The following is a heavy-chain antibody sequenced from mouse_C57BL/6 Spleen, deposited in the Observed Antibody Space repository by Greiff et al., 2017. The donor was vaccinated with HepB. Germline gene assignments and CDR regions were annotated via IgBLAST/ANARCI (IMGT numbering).Heavy chain of an antibody. D-gene: IGHD2-4*01. CDR1: GYTFTDYY. Sequence: VQLQQSGPELVKPGASVKISCKASGYTFTDYYMNWVKQSHGKSLEWIGDINPNNGDTSYNQKFKGKATLTVDKSSSTAYMELRSLTSEDSAVYYCALYDYDEDWFAYWGQGTLVTVSA. J-gene: IGHJ3*01. V-gene: IGHV1-26*01. CDR3: ALYDYDEDWFAY. CDR2: INPNNGDT.